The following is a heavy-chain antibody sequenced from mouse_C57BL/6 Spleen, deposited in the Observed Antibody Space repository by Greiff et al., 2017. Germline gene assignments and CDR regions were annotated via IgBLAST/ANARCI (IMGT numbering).Heavy chain of an antibody. CDR1: GYSITSGYY. CDR2: ISYDGSN. Sequence: EVKLMESGPGLVKPSQSLSLTCSVTGYSITSGYYWNWIRQFPGNKLEWMGYISYDGSNNYNPSLKNRISITRDTSKNQFFLKLNSVTTEDTATYYCARGGYDYGAWFAYWGQGTLVTVSA. J-gene: IGHJ3*01. V-gene: IGHV3-6*01. D-gene: IGHD2-4*01. CDR3: ARGGYDYGAWFAY.